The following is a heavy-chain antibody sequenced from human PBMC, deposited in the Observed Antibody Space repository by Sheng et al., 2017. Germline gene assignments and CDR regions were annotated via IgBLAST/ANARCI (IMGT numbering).Heavy chain of an antibody. CDR2: INHSGST. D-gene: IGHD3-10*01. V-gene: IGHV4-34*01. Sequence: QVQLQQWGAGLLKPSETLSLTCAVYGGSFSGYYWSWIRQPPGKGLEWIGEINHSGSTNYNPSLKSRVTISVDTSKNQFSLKLSSVTAADTAVYYCARGPMVRGVIIIPGVDYWGQGTLVTVSS. J-gene: IGHJ4*02. CDR1: GGSFSGYY. CDR3: ARGPMVRGVIIIPGVDY.